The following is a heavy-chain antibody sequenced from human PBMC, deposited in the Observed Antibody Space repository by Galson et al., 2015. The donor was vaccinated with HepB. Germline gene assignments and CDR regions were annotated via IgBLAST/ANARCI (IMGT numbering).Heavy chain of an antibody. CDR2: IIPIFGIA. CDR3: ARDPGCSGGSCYSG. J-gene: IGHJ4*02. D-gene: IGHD2-15*01. V-gene: IGHV1-69*04. CDR1: GGTFSSYT. Sequence: SVKVSCKASGGTFSSYTISWVRQAPGQGLEWMGRIIPIFGIANYAQKFQGRVTITADKSTSTAYMELSSLRSEDTAVYYCARDPGCSGGSCYSGWGQGTLVTVSS.